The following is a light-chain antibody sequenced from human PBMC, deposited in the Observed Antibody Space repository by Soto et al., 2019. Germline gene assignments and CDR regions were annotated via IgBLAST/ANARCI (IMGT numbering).Light chain of an antibody. CDR3: QQLNSYPPNT. CDR2: AAS. CDR1: QGISSY. Sequence: DIQLTQSPSFLSASVGDRVTITCRASQGISSYLAWYQQKPGKAPKLLIYAASPLQSGVSSRFRGSGSGTECTITNSSLQPKDFATYYCQQLNSYPPNTSGQGNTLAIK. J-gene: IGKJ2*01. V-gene: IGKV1-9*01.